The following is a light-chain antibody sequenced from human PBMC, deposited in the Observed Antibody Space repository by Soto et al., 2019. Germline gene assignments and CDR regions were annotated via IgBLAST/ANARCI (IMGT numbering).Light chain of an antibody. CDR2: MAS. CDR1: QSIANW. Sequence: DIPMTQSPSTLSASVGDRVTITCRASQSIANWLAWYQQKPGKVPKLLVYMASSLVRGVPSTFSGSGSGTEFTLTISSLQPDDFATYYCQQYTDNPYTFGQGTKLEIK. CDR3: QQYTDNPYT. J-gene: IGKJ2*01. V-gene: IGKV1-5*03.